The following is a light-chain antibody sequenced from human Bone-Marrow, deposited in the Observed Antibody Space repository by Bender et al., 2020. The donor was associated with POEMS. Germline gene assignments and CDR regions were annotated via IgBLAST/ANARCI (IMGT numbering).Light chain of an antibody. J-gene: IGLJ1*01. CDR2: YDD. CDR1: SSNIGNHG. V-gene: IGLV1-36*01. CDR3: AAWDHSLSAYV. Sequence: QSVVTQPPSLSEAPRQRVTISCSGSSSNIGNHGVNWYQQLPGEAPKLLIYYDDLLTPGVSDRFSASKSGTSASLAISGLRSEDEADYYCAAWDHSLSAYVFRTGTEVTVL.